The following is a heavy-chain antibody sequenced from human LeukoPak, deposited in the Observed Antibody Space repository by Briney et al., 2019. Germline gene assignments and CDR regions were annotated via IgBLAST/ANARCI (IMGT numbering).Heavy chain of an antibody. V-gene: IGHV4-30-4*01. Sequence: SQTLSLTCTVSGGSMSSGDYYWSWIRQPPGKGLEWIGYIYYSGSTYYNPSLKSRVTISVDTSKNQFSLKLNSVTAADTAVYYCASGSGGSLKFDYWGQGTLVTVSS. CDR3: ASGSGGSLKFDY. D-gene: IGHD3-16*01. J-gene: IGHJ4*02. CDR1: GGSMSSGDYY. CDR2: IYYSGST.